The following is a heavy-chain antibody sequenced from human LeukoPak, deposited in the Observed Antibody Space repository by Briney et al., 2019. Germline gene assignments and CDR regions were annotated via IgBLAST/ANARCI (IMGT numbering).Heavy chain of an antibody. Sequence: GGSLRLSCAVSGFTFSTYWMSWVRQAPGKGLEWVSYISSSSSTIYYADSVKGRFTISRDNAKNSLYLQMNSLRAEDTAVYYCARSRGIAAAGSYYWGQGTLVTVSS. CDR2: ISSSSSTI. CDR1: GFTFSTYW. J-gene: IGHJ4*02. CDR3: ARSRGIAAAGSYY. D-gene: IGHD6-13*01. V-gene: IGHV3-48*01.